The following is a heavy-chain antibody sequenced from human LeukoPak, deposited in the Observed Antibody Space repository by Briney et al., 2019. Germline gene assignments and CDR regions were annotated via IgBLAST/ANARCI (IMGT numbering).Heavy chain of an antibody. CDR1: GYTFTSYY. CDR2: INPSGGST. CDR3: ATAGVLEWLRFDY. Sequence: ASVKVSCKASGYTFTSYYMHWVRQAPGQGLEWMGIINPSGGSTIYAQKFQGRVTMTEDTSTDTAYMELSSLRSEDTAVYYCATAGVLEWLRFDYWGQGTLVTVSS. V-gene: IGHV1-46*01. J-gene: IGHJ4*02. D-gene: IGHD3-3*01.